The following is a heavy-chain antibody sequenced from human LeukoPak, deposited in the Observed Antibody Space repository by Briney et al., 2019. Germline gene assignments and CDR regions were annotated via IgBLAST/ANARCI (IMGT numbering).Heavy chain of an antibody. CDR3: ARQLGYCAAGTCYFDS. D-gene: IGHD2-8*02. V-gene: IGHV3-69-1*01. CDR2: LSSGRSP. CDR1: GFAISTYA. J-gene: IGHJ4*01. Sequence: GGSLRLSCAASGFAISTYAMAWVRQAPGKGLEWISSLSSGRSPSYSDSLEGRRTMSSDNARNTLYLQMDNLRGEDTAMYYCARQLGYCAAGTCYFDSWGHGTQVTVSS.